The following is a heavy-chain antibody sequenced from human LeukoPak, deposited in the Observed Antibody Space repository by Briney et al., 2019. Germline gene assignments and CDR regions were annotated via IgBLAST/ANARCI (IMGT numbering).Heavy chain of an antibody. D-gene: IGHD4-17*01. Sequence: SETLSLTCTVSGGSISSYYWSWIRQAPGKGLEWIGYIYYSGSTKYNPSLKSRVTISVDTSKNQFSLKLSSVTAADTAVYYCARMGRKTTVGPPDFDYWAQETLVTVSS. J-gene: IGHJ4*02. CDR2: IYYSGST. CDR3: ARMGRKTTVGPPDFDY. V-gene: IGHV4-59*01. CDR1: GGSISSYY.